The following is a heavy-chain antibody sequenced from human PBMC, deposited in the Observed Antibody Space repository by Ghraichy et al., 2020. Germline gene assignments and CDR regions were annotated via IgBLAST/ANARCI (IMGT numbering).Heavy chain of an antibody. D-gene: IGHD6-13*01. Sequence: GGSLRLSCAASGFTFSSYAMHWVRQAPGKGLEWVAVISYDGSNKYYADSVKGRFTISRDNSKNTLYLQMNSLRAEDTAVYYCARSRIAAAGPLPFPWVLDYYYYGMDVWGQGTTVTVSS. CDR1: GFTFSSYA. CDR3: ARSRIAAAGPLPFPWVLDYYYYGMDV. CDR2: ISYDGSNK. J-gene: IGHJ6*02. V-gene: IGHV3-30-3*01.